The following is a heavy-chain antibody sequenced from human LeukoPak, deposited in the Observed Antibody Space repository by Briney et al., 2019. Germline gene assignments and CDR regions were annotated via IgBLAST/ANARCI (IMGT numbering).Heavy chain of an antibody. D-gene: IGHD5-18*01. J-gene: IGHJ3*02. CDR1: GFTFSSYE. V-gene: IGHV3-48*03. CDR2: ISSSGSTK. Sequence: SGGSLRLSCAASGFTFSSYEMNWVRQAPGKGLEWVSYISSSGSTKYYADSVKGRFTISRDNAKNSLYLQMNSLRAEDTAVYYCARHGGGLQLRSLDIWGQGTMVTVSS. CDR3: ARHGGGLQLRSLDI.